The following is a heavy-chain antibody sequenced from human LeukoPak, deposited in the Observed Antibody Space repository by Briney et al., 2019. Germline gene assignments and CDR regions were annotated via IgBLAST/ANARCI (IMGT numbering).Heavy chain of an antibody. J-gene: IGHJ3*02. D-gene: IGHD1-1*01. CDR1: GDSVSSNSAA. CDR2: TYFRFKWYN. V-gene: IGHV6-1*01. Sequence: SQTLSLTCAISGDSVSSNSAAWNWIRQSPSRGLEWLGRTYFRFKWYNDYAVSVKSRIIINADTSKNHFSLQLNSVTPEDTAVYFCPRNGIGTTYDAFGIWGQGTMVTVSS. CDR3: PRNGIGTTYDAFGI.